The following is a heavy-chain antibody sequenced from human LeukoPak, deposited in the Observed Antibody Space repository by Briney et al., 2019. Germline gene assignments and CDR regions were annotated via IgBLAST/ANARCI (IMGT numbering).Heavy chain of an antibody. CDR1: GGSFSGYY. Sequence: PSETLSLTCAVYGGSFSGYYWSWIRQPPGKGLEWIGEINHSGSTNYNPSLKSRVTISVDTSKNQFSLKLSSVTAADTAVYYCAGKLRYFDWSSRTGFDPWGQGTLVTVSS. CDR2: INHSGST. J-gene: IGHJ5*02. V-gene: IGHV4-34*01. CDR3: AGKLRYFDWSSRTGFDP. D-gene: IGHD3-9*01.